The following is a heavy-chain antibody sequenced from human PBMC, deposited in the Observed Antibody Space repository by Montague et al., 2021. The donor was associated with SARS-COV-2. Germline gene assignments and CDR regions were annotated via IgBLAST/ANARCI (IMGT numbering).Heavy chain of an antibody. Sequence: SETLSLTCIVSGGSTNYYYWSWIRQSPGKGLEWIGYMYYSGSTNXNPSLKSRVTMSIDRSKNQFSLKLRSVTAADTAVYYCARVARYCTNGVCQTYYYYGLDVWSQGTTVTVSS. J-gene: IGHJ6*02. CDR3: ARVARYCTNGVCQTYYYYGLDV. CDR2: MYYSGST. CDR1: GGSTNYYY. D-gene: IGHD2-8*01. V-gene: IGHV4-59*01.